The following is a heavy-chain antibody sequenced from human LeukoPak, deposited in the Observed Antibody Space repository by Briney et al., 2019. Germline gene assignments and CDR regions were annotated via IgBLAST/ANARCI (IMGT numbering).Heavy chain of an antibody. CDR3: ARDIASGQTLLYYYYYMDV. CDR1: GYTFTSYG. CDR2: ISIYNGKI. Sequence: ASVKVSCKASGYTFTSYGISRVRQAPGQGLEWMGWISIYNGKINYAQKFQGRVTMTTDTSTSTAYMELRSLRSDDTAVYYCARDIASGQTLLYYYYYMDVWGKGTTVTVSS. V-gene: IGHV1-18*01. D-gene: IGHD6-19*01. J-gene: IGHJ6*03.